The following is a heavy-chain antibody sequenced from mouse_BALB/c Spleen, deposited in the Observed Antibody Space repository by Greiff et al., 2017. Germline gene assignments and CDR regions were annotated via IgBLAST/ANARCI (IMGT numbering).Heavy chain of an antibody. Sequence: VQLQQPGAELVKPGASVKLSCKASGYTFTSYWMHWVKQRPGQGLEWIGEINPSNGRTNYNEKFKSKATLTVDKSSSTAYMQLSSLTSEDSAVYYCARGMLGITGYWGQGTTLTVSS. CDR2: INPSNGRT. J-gene: IGHJ2*01. D-gene: IGHD2-4*01. CDR1: GYTFTSYW. V-gene: IGHV1S81*02. CDR3: ARGMLGITGY.